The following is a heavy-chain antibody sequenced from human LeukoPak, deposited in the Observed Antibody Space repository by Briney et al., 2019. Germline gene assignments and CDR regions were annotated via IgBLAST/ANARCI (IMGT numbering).Heavy chain of an antibody. CDR1: GGSFSGYY. J-gene: IGHJ4*02. V-gene: IGHV4-34*01. CDR3: ARDAFCLNGVCYSGRYDY. CDR2: VNSRGSA. D-gene: IGHD2-21*02. Sequence: KPSETLSLTCAAHGGSFSGYYWTWLRQSPGKGKEWIGEVNSRGSANYKPSLTSRVTISVDTSKNQFSLRLTSVTAADAGVYYCARDAFCLNGVCYSGRYDYWGQGILVSVSS.